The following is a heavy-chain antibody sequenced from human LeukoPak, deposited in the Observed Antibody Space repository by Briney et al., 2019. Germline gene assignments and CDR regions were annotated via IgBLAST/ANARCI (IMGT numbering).Heavy chain of an antibody. V-gene: IGHV4-30-2*01. CDR1: GGSVSSGDYS. CDR2: VSHSGCN. CDR3: ARGGYSWYDY. Sequence: SETLSLTCAVSGGSVSSGDYSWSWIRQPPGEGLEWIGYVSHSGCNYYNPSLKSRVTISVDSSKNQFSLNLSSVTAADTAVYYCARGGYSWYDYWGQGTLVTISS. D-gene: IGHD6-13*01. J-gene: IGHJ4*02.